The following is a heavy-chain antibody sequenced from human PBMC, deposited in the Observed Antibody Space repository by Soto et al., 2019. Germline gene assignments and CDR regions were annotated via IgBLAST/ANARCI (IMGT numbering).Heavy chain of an antibody. CDR3: ATSNWFDP. CDR2: IYYSGST. CDR1: GGSISSRGYY. V-gene: IGHV4-39*01. J-gene: IGHJ5*02. Sequence: QLQLQESGPGLVKPSETLSLTCTVSGGSISSRGYYWGWIRQPPGKGLEWIGTIYYSGSTYYNPSVKGRVTISVDTSKNQFSLKLSSVTAADTAVYYCATSNWFDPWGQGTLVTVYS.